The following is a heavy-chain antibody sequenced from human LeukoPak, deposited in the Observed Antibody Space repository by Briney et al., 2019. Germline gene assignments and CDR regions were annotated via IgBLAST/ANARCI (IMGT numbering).Heavy chain of an antibody. CDR1: GFPFSSYS. D-gene: IGHD6-19*01. Sequence: GGPLSLSCVASGFPFSSYSMNWVRQAPGKGLEWVSSISSSTTYTYYADSVKGRFTISRDNARQSLYLQMNSLRADDTALYYCARDSTADLDYWGQGTLVTVSP. CDR2: ISSSTTYT. J-gene: IGHJ4*02. V-gene: IGHV3-21*01. CDR3: ARDSTADLDY.